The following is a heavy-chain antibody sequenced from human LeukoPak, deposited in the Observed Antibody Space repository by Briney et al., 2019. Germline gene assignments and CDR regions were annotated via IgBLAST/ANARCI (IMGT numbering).Heavy chain of an antibody. D-gene: IGHD3-3*01. Sequence: SVKVSCKASGGTLSSYAISWVRQAPGQGLEWMGGIIPIFGTANYAQKFQGRVTITADESTSTAYMELSSLRSEDTAVYYCARTYYDFWSGYPQYYYYGMDVWGQGTTVTVSS. CDR1: GGTLSSYA. V-gene: IGHV1-69*13. CDR2: IIPIFGTA. J-gene: IGHJ6*02. CDR3: ARTYYDFWSGYPQYYYYGMDV.